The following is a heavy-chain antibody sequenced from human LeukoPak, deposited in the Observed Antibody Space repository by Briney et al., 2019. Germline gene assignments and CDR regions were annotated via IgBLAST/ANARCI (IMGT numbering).Heavy chain of an antibody. CDR1: GYTFTGYY. D-gene: IGHD2-2*01. J-gene: IGHJ5*02. CDR3: ARDLVMVVPAAIEFLSTSFGFDP. CDR2: INPNSGGT. V-gene: IGHV1-2*02. Sequence: ASVKVSCKASGYTFTGYYMHWVRQAPGQGLEWMGWINPNSGGTNYAQKFQGRVTMTRDTSISTAYMELSRLRSDDTAVYYCARDLVMVVPAAIEFLSTSFGFDPWGQGTLVTVSS.